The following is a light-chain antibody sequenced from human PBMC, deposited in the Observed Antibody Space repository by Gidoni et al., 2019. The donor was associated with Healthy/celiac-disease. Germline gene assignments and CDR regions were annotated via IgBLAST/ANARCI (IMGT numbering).Light chain of an antibody. V-gene: IGKV3-15*01. CDR2: GAF. CDR3: KQYNKWPSLT. J-gene: IGKJ4*01. CDR1: QSVSSY. Sequence: DIVLTQSPATLSVTPVERSTLSCRANQSVSSYLACYQPKPGQAPRLLIYGAFTRDTGIPARFSGSGSGTEFTLTISSMQYEDFAVYDCKQYNKWPSLTFGGVTKVEMK.